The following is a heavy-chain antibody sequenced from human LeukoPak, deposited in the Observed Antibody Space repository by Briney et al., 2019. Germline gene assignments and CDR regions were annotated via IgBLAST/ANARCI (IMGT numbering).Heavy chain of an antibody. V-gene: IGHV4-34*01. CDR3: ARGRTVSVSLAY. J-gene: IGHJ4*02. D-gene: IGHD2-2*01. CDR2: MNHSGSA. Sequence: SETLSLTCAVYGGSFSGYYWTWIRQPPGKGLEWIGEMNHSGSANYNPSLKSRVTISVDTSKNQCSLRLSSVTAADTAVYYCARGRTVSVSLAYWGQGTLVTVSS. CDR1: GGSFSGYY.